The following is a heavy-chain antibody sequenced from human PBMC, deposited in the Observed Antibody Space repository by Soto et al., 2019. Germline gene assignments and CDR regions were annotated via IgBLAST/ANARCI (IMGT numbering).Heavy chain of an antibody. D-gene: IGHD3-22*01. Sequence: GASVKVSCKASGGTFSSYAISRVRQAPGQALEWMGGITPFNGTTKYAQKFQDRVTFTGDTSLNTAYMELSSLRSDDTAMFYCASGRYDASGYFDYWGQGTLVTVSS. CDR1: GGTFSSYA. J-gene: IGHJ4*02. CDR3: ASGRYDASGYFDY. V-gene: IGHV1-45*02. CDR2: ITPFNGTT.